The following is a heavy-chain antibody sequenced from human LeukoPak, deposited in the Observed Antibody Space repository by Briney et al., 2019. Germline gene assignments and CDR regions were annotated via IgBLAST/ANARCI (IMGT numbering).Heavy chain of an antibody. CDR2: IYHSGST. CDR3: ATNGWFCLDH. Sequence: SGTLSLTCAVSGGSISSDNWWSWVRQPPGKGLEWIGEIYHSGSTNYNPSLQSRVTISVDKSNNHFSLRLTSMTAADTAVYYCATNGWFCLDHWGQGALVTVSS. D-gene: IGHD6-19*01. V-gene: IGHV4-4*02. J-gene: IGHJ1*01. CDR1: GGSISSDNW.